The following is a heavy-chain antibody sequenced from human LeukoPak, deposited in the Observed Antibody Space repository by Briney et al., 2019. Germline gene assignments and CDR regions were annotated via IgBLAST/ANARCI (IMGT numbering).Heavy chain of an antibody. D-gene: IGHD6-13*01. J-gene: IGHJ4*02. V-gene: IGHV3-33*01. CDR2: IWYDGSNK. CDR1: GFTFSSYG. CDR3: ARDRGIAAAWYYFDY. Sequence: PGRSLRLSCAASGFTFSSYGMHWVRQAPGKGLEWVAVIWYDGSNKYYADSVKGRFTISRDNSKNTLYLQMNSLRAEDTAVYYCARDRGIAAAWYYFDYWGQGTLVTVSS.